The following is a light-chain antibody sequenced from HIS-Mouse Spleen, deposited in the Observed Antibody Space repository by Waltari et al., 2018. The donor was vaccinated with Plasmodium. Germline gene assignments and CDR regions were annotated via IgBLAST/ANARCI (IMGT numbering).Light chain of an antibody. V-gene: IGLV2-23*01. Sequence: QSALTQPASVSGSPGQSITISCTGTSRYVGRYNLVSWYQQHPGKAPKLMIYEGSKRPSGVSNRFSGSKSGNTASLTISGLQAEDEADYYCCSYAGSRVFGGGTKLTVL. J-gene: IGLJ3*02. CDR1: SRYVGRYNL. CDR2: EGS. CDR3: CSYAGSRV.